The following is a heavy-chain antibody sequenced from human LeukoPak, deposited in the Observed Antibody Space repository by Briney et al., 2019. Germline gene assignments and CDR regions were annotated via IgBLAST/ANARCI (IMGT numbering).Heavy chain of an antibody. D-gene: IGHD1-26*01. Sequence: PSETLSLTCAVYGGSFSGYYWSWIRQPPGKGLEWIGEINHSGGTNYNPSLKSRVTISVDTSKNQFSLKLSSVTAADTAVYYCARGQVFSGSYPFDYWGQGTLVTVSS. CDR2: INHSGGT. CDR3: ARGQVFSGSYPFDY. CDR1: GGSFSGYY. V-gene: IGHV4-34*01. J-gene: IGHJ4*02.